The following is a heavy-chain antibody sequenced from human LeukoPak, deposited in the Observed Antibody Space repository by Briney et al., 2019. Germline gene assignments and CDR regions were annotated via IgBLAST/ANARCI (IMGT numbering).Heavy chain of an antibody. V-gene: IGHV3-21*01. CDR1: GFTLSSYA. CDR3: ARGVVRYFDY. CDR2: ISSSSSYI. D-gene: IGHD3-9*01. Sequence: GGSLRLSCTASGFTLSSYAMSWVRQAPGKGLEWVSSISSSSSYIYYADSVKGRFTISRDNAKNSLYLQMNSLRAEDTAVYYCARGVVRYFDYWGQGALVTVSS. J-gene: IGHJ4*02.